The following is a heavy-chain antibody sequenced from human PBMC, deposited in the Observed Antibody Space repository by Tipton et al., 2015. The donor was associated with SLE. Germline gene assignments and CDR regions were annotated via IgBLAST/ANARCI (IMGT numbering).Heavy chain of an antibody. J-gene: IGHJ3*02. Sequence: TLSLTCTVSGGSISSNYYYWGWIRQPPGKGLEWIGNIYYTGTTSHNPYLKSRVTISVDTSKNQFSLKLSSVTAADTAIYYCARDRSMVGAAAEAFDIWGPGTLVTVSS. D-gene: IGHD1-26*01. V-gene: IGHV4-39*07. CDR2: IYYTGTT. CDR1: GGSISSNYYY. CDR3: ARDRSMVGAAAEAFDI.